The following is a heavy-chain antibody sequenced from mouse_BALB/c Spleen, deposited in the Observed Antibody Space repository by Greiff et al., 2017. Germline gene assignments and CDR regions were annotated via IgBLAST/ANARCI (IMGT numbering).Heavy chain of an antibody. CDR3: ARDNWGFDY. Sequence: EVMLVESGGGLVKPGGSLKLSCAASGFTFSDYYMYWVRQTPEKRLEWVATISDGGSYTYYPDSVKGRFTISRDNAKNNLYLQMSSLKSEDTAMYYCARDNWGFDYWGQGTTRTVSS. CDR2: ISDGGSYT. D-gene: IGHD4-1*01. J-gene: IGHJ2*01. CDR1: GFTFSDYY. V-gene: IGHV5-4*02.